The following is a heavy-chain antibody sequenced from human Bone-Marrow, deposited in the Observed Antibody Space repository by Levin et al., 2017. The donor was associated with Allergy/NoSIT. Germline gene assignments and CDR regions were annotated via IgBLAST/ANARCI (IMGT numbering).Heavy chain of an antibody. Sequence: EASVKVSCVASGFTFSGFGMHWVRQASGKGLEWVGRIRNKANSYATANAASVKGRFTISRDDSKNTAYLQMNSLKTEDTAVYYCTRQGSGSSIDYWGQGTLVTVSS. J-gene: IGHJ4*02. CDR2: IRNKANSYAT. D-gene: IGHD3-10*01. CDR1: GFTFSGFG. V-gene: IGHV3-73*01. CDR3: TRQGSGSSIDY.